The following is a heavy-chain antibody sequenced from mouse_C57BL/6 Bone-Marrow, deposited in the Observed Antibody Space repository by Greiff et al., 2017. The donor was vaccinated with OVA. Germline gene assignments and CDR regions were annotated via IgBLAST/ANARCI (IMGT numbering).Heavy chain of an antibody. CDR2: IYPRSGNT. CDR3: EIDYGSSWYYFDY. CDR1: GYTFTSYG. Sequence: QVQLKQSGAELARPGASVKLSCKASGYTFTSYGISWVKQRTGQGLEWIGEIYPRSGNTYYNEKFKGKATLTADKSSSTAYMEPRTLTSEVSSVYFCEIDYGSSWYYFDYWGQGTTLTVSS. J-gene: IGHJ2*01. V-gene: IGHV1-81*01. D-gene: IGHD1-1*01.